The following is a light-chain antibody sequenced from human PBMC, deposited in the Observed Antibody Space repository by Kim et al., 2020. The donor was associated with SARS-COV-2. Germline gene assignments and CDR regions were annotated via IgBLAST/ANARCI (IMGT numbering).Light chain of an antibody. J-gene: IGLJ1*01. CDR1: SSTVGNYDF. CDR3: LSYAGTATYV. Sequence: QSALTQPASVSGSPGQSITISCTGTSSTVGNYDFVSWYQHHPGKAPKLIIYEGTKRPPGVSNRFSGSKSGNTASLTISGLQAEDEADYFCLSYAGTATYVFGAGTKVTVL. V-gene: IGLV2-23*01. CDR2: EGT.